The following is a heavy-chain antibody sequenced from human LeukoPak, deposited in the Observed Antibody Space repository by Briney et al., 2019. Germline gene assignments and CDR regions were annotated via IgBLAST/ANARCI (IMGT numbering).Heavy chain of an antibody. V-gene: IGHV4-34*01. CDR3: ARGLWFGESRPYYYDY. J-gene: IGHJ4*02. CDR2: INGGST. Sequence: SETLSLTCAVYGGSFSGYYWSWLRHPPGKGLEWIGEINGGSTNYNPSLKSRVTISVDTSMNQFSLKLSSVTAADTAEYYCARGLWFGESRPYYYDYWGQGNLVTVST. CDR1: GGSFSGYY. D-gene: IGHD3-10*01.